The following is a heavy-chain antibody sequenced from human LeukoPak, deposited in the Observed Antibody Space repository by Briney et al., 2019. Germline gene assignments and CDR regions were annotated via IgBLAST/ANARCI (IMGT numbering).Heavy chain of an antibody. Sequence: SETLSLTCTVSGGPISSYYWRWIRQPAGKALEWIGRIYTSGSTNYNPPLKSRVTMPVDTSKNQFSLKLSYVTAADTAVYYCARFNVVVAAAIRGRKATYYYMDVWGKGTTVTVSS. V-gene: IGHV4-4*07. CDR2: IYTSGST. D-gene: IGHD2-15*01. J-gene: IGHJ6*03. CDR3: ARFNVVVAAAIRGRKATYYYMDV. CDR1: GGPISSYY.